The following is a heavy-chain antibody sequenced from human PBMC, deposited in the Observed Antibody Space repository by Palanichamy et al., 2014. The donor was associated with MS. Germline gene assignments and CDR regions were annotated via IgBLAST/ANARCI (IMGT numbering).Heavy chain of an antibody. J-gene: IGHJ6*02. CDR1: GFTFNTHW. CDR3: AGDWSYGLDV. V-gene: IGHV3-74*01. CDR2: INSDGSST. Sequence: EVQLVESGGGLVQPGGSLRLSCAASGFTFNTHWMHWVRQAPGKGLVWVSFINSDGSSTTYADSVKGRFTVSRDNGKNTVYLQMNGLRADDTGVYYCAGDWSYGLDVWGRGTTVTVSS.